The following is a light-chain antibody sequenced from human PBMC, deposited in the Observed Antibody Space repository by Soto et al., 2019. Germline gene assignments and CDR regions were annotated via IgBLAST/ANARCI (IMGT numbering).Light chain of an antibody. CDR3: CSYAGGNTLI. Sequence: QSVLTQPASVSGSPGQSITISCTGTNGDVGSYDLVSWYQQYPGKAPKLIIYEVNKRPSGVSNRSSGAKSGNTASLTISGLQTEDEADYDCCSYAGGNTLIFGGGTKVTVL. V-gene: IGLV2-23*02. J-gene: IGLJ2*01. CDR1: NGDVGSYDL. CDR2: EVN.